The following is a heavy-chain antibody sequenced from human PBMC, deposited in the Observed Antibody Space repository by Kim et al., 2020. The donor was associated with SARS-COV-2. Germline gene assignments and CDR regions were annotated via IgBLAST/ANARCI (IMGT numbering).Heavy chain of an antibody. D-gene: IGHD3-22*01. CDR3: ARVRGYYDSSGYSLFDY. J-gene: IGHJ4*02. V-gene: IGHV4-30-2*05. Sequence: LRGRVTLSVATSKNQFSLKLSSVTAADTAVYYCARVRGYYDSSGYSLFDYWGQGTLVTVSS.